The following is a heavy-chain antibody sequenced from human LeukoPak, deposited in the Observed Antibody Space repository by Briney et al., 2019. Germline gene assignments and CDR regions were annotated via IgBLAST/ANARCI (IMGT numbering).Heavy chain of an antibody. V-gene: IGHV1-8*01. Sequence: ASVKVSCKASGYTFTSYDINWVRQATGQGLEWKGWMNPNSGNTGYAQKFQGRVTMTRNTSISTAYMELSSLRSEDTAVYYCARVGSSWYKDLDYWGQGTLVTVSS. CDR2: MNPNSGNT. CDR1: GYTFTSYD. J-gene: IGHJ4*02. D-gene: IGHD6-13*01. CDR3: ARVGSSWYKDLDY.